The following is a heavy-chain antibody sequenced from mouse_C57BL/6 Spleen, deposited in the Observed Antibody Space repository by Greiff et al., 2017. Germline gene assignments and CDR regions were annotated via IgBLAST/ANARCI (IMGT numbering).Heavy chain of an antibody. CDR3: ARGRDSSP. V-gene: IGHV1-69*01. D-gene: IGHD3-2*02. Sequence: QVQLQQPGAELVMPGASVKLSCKASGYTFTSYWMHWVKQRPGQGLEWIGEIDPSDSYTNYNQKFKGKSTLTVDKSSSTAYMQLSSLTSEDSAVYYCARGRDSSPWGQGTTLTVSS. CDR1: GYTFTSYW. J-gene: IGHJ2*01. CDR2: IDPSDSYT.